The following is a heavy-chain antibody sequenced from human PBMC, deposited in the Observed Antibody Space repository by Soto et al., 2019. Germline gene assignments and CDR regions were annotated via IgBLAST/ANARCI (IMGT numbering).Heavy chain of an antibody. J-gene: IGHJ1*01. Sequence: SSVKVSCKASEGSFSSFGISWVRQAPGQGLEWMGGIIPVFGRPNYAQRFRGRLTITADESTNTVYLELIDLRSEDTAVYYCAREGSGYNLWGQGTPVPVSS. CDR1: EGSFSSFG. CDR2: IIPVFGRP. D-gene: IGHD5-12*01. V-gene: IGHV1-69*13. CDR3: AREGSGYNL.